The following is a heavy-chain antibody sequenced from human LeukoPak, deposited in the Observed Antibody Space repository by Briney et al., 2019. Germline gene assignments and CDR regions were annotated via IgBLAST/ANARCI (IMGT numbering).Heavy chain of an antibody. V-gene: IGHV3-11*06. CDR2: ISSSSSYT. CDR3: ARDRQVAGTDY. CDR1: GFTFSDYY. D-gene: IGHD6-19*01. Sequence: GGSLRLSCAASGFTFSDYYMSWIRQAPGKGLEWVSYISSSSSYTNYADSVKGRFTISRDNAKNSLYLQMNSLRAEDTAVYYCARDRQVAGTDYWGQGTLVTVSS. J-gene: IGHJ4*02.